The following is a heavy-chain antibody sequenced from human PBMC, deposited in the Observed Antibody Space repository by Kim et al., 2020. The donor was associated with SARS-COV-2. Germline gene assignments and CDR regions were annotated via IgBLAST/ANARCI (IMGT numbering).Heavy chain of an antibody. CDR2: IYYSGST. D-gene: IGHD3-10*01. V-gene: IGHV4-31*03. J-gene: IGHJ6*02. Sequence: SETLSLTCTVSGGSISSGGYYWSWIRQHPGKGLEWIGYIYYSGSTYYNPSLKSRVTISVDTSKNQFSLKLSSVTAADTAVYYCARGRFFMVRGVRGMDVWGQGTTVTVSS. CDR3: ARGRFFMVRGVRGMDV. CDR1: GGSISSGGYY.